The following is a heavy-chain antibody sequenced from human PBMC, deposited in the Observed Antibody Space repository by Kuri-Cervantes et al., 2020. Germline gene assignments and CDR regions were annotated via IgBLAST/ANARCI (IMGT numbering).Heavy chain of an antibody. V-gene: IGHV3-21*01. Sequence: GESLKISCAASGFTFSSNTMNWVRQAPGKGLEWVSSISSGSAYVYYADSVKGRFTISRDNAKNSLYLQMNSLRAEDTAVYYCARIWSTVGYYYYYMDVWGKGTTVTVSS. CDR2: ISSGSAYV. J-gene: IGHJ6*03. CDR3: ARIWSTVGYYYYYMDV. D-gene: IGHD1-26*01. CDR1: GFTFSSNT.